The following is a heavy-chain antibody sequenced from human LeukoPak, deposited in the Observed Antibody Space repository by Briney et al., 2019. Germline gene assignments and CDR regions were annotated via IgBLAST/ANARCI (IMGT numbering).Heavy chain of an antibody. CDR2: ISGSGGST. J-gene: IGHJ4*02. CDR3: AKFLEKQWLVENYFDY. V-gene: IGHV3-23*01. Sequence: PGGSLRLSCAASGFTFSSYAMSWVRQAPGKGLEWVSAISGSGGSTYYADSVKGRFTISRDNSKNTLYLQMNSLRAEDTAVYYCAKFLEKQWLVENYFDYWGQGTLVTVSS. D-gene: IGHD6-19*01. CDR1: GFTFSSYA.